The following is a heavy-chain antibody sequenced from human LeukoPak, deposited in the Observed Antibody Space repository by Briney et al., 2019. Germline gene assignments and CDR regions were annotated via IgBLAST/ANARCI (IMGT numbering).Heavy chain of an antibody. Sequence: PSETLTLTCTVSDDSVNSNGYYWGWIRQSPGKGLEWIGNVDYTGSTFYNPSLKSRLTIFVDTSKILFSLKLTSMTAADTAVYYCARSTGLYFDYWGQGTLVTVSS. J-gene: IGHJ4*02. CDR2: VDYTGST. CDR1: DDSVNSNGYY. V-gene: IGHV4-39*01. CDR3: ARSTGLYFDY. D-gene: IGHD6-19*01.